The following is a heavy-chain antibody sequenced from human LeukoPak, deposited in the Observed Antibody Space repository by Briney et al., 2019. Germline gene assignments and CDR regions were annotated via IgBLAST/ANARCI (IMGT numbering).Heavy chain of an antibody. Sequence: SETLSLTCAVYGGSFSGYYWSWIRQPPGKGLEWIGEINHSGSTNCNPSLKSRVTISVDTSKNQFSLKLSSVTAADTAVYYCARSHYYDSSGYYPPYYYYMDVWGKGTTVTVSS. CDR3: ARSHYYDSSGYYPPYYYYMDV. J-gene: IGHJ6*03. CDR2: INHSGST. CDR1: GGSFSGYY. D-gene: IGHD3-22*01. V-gene: IGHV4-34*01.